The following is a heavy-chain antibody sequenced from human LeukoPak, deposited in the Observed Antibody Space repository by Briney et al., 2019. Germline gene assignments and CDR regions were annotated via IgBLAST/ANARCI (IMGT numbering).Heavy chain of an antibody. CDR3: ATGGYSYGSLFDH. CDR1: GYTLTELS. Sequence: ASVKVSCKVSGYTLTELSMHWVRQAPGKGLEWMGGFDPEDGETIYAQKFQGRATMTEDTSTDTAYMELSSLRSEDTAVYYCATGGYSYGSLFDHWGQGTLVTVSS. V-gene: IGHV1-24*01. D-gene: IGHD5-18*01. CDR2: FDPEDGET. J-gene: IGHJ4*02.